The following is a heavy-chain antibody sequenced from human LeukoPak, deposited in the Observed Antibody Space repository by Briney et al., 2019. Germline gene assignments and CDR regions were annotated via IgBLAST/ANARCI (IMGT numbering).Heavy chain of an antibody. Sequence: SVKVSCKASGGTFSSYAISWVRQAPGQGLEWMGGIIPIFGTANYAQKFQGRVTITTDESTSTAYMELSSLRSEDTAVYYCARGGSSSSSPFDYWGQGTLVTVSS. CDR2: IIPIFGTA. V-gene: IGHV1-69*05. CDR3: ARGGSSSSSPFDY. CDR1: GGTFSSYA. D-gene: IGHD6-6*01. J-gene: IGHJ4*02.